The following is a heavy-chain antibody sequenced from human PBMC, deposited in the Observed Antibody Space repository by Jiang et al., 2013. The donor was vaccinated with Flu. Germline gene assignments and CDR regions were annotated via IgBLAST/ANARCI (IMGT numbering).Heavy chain of an antibody. D-gene: IGHD1-14*01. Sequence: PGLVKPSETLSLTCSVSGGSINSRSYYWGWIRQPPGKGLEWIGNIYYTGSAYYSPSLKSRITISVDTSKKQLSLKLSSVTAADTAVYYCARLGRRSTYFDYWGQGTLVTVSS. V-gene: IGHV4-39*01. CDR1: GGSINSRSYY. CDR3: ARLGRRSTYFDY. CDR2: IYYTGSA. J-gene: IGHJ4*02.